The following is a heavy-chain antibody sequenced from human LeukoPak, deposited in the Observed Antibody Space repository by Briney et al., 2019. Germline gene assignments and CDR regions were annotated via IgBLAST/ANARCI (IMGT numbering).Heavy chain of an antibody. Sequence: RGSLRLSCAASGFTFSNYVMTWVRQAPGKGLEWVSAIGIDVRDSDYADSVKGRFTISRDNSKNTVYLQMNSLRAEDTGLYYCTRRVGGTPDYWGLGTLVTVSS. CDR2: IGIDVRDS. J-gene: IGHJ4*02. CDR1: GFTFSNYV. D-gene: IGHD1-26*01. V-gene: IGHV3-23*01. CDR3: TRRVGGTPDY.